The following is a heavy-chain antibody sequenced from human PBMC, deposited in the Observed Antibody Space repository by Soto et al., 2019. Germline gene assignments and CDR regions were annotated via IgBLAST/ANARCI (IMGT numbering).Heavy chain of an antibody. CDR2: IDPEDGKT. D-gene: IGHD6-13*01. CDR3: TTGASAGRRDF. V-gene: IGHV1-24*01. J-gene: IGHJ4*02. CDR1: GFTFSDLS. Sequence: ASVKVSCKVSGFTFSDLSIHWVRQSPGKGLEWMGGIDPEDGKTIYAPKFQGRITMTEDSSSDTAYLEVNKLMSNDTASYYCTTGASAGRRDFWGQGTLVTVSS.